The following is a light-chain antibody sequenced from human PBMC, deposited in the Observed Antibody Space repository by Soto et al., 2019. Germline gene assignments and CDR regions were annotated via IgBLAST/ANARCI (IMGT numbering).Light chain of an antibody. CDR2: AAS. J-gene: IGKJ1*01. V-gene: IGKV1-39*01. Sequence: DIQMTQSPSSLSASVGDRVTITCRASQSISSYLNWYQQKPGKAPKLLIYAASSFQSGVPSRFSGCGSGTDFPLTISSLQPEDFATYYCHQSYSTPPWTFGQGPKVEIK. CDR3: HQSYSTPPWT. CDR1: QSISSY.